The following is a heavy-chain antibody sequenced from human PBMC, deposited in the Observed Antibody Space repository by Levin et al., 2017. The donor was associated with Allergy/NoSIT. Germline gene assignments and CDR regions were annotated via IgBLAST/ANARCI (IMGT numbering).Heavy chain of an antibody. D-gene: IGHD3-22*01. Sequence: SETLSLTCTVSGGSISSYYWSWIRQPPGKGLEWIGYIYYSGSTNYNPSLKSRVTISVDTSKNQFSLKLSSVTAADTAVYYCARARDSSGYYYFPFDYWGQGTLVTVSS. CDR3: ARARDSSGYYYFPFDY. CDR2: IYYSGST. CDR1: GGSISSYY. V-gene: IGHV4-59*01. J-gene: IGHJ4*02.